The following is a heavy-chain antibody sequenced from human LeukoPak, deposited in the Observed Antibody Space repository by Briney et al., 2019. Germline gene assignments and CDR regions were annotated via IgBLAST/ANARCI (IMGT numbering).Heavy chain of an antibody. Sequence: GGSLRLSCATSGFAFSSYAMSWVRQAPGKGLEWVSVISGSGGSTYYADSVKGRFTISRDNSKNTLYLQMNSLRAEDTAVYYCAREGQCGGDCYPAYYYYYYMDVWGKGTTVTVSS. J-gene: IGHJ6*03. CDR1: GFAFSSYA. CDR2: ISGSGGST. D-gene: IGHD2-21*02. V-gene: IGHV3-23*01. CDR3: AREGQCGGDCYPAYYYYYYMDV.